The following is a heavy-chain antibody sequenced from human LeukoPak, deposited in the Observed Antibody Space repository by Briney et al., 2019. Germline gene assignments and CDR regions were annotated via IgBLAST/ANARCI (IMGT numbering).Heavy chain of an antibody. CDR3: ARDPEIAAIRQYFDY. CDR2: INSDGSST. J-gene: IGHJ4*02. Sequence: GGSLRLSCAASGFTFSSYWMHWVRQAPGKGLVWVSRINSDGSSTSYADSVKGRFTISRDNAKNTLYLQMNGLRAEDTAVYYCARDPEIAAIRQYFDYWGQGTLVTVSS. CDR1: GFTFSSYW. D-gene: IGHD5-24*01. V-gene: IGHV3-74*01.